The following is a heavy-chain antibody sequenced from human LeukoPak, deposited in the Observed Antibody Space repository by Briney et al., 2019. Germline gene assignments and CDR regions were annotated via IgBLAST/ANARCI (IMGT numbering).Heavy chain of an antibody. V-gene: IGHV3-7*01. CDR3: AKEKTVAGWYFDL. Sequence: GGSLRLSCVASGFPFDVYWMSWVRQGPGKGLEWVANIKSDGSEEYYADSVKGRLTVSRDNAKSSLFLQMNRLRVEDTAVYYCAKEKTVAGWYFDLWGRGTLVTVSS. CDR1: GFPFDVYW. J-gene: IGHJ2*01. D-gene: IGHD6-19*01. CDR2: IKSDGSEE.